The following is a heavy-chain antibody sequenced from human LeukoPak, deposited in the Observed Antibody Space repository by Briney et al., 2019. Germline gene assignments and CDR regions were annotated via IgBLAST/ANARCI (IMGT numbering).Heavy chain of an antibody. Sequence: GGSLRLSCAASGFTFSSYAMSWVRQAPGKGLGWVSAISGSGGSTYYADSVKGRFTISRDNSKNTPYLQMNSLRAEDTAVYYCAKDNSGSYPTWFDPWGQGTLVTVSS. CDR3: AKDNSGSYPTWFDP. D-gene: IGHD1-26*01. J-gene: IGHJ5*02. CDR1: GFTFSSYA. CDR2: ISGSGGST. V-gene: IGHV3-23*01.